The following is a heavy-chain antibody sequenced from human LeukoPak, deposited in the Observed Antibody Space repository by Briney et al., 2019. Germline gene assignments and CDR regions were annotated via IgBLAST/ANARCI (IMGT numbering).Heavy chain of an antibody. CDR1: GFTFSSYE. V-gene: IGHV3-48*03. CDR3: ARDPPDY. CDR2: ILNSGTTT. Sequence: GGSLRLSCAASGFTFSSYEMNWVRQAPGKGLEWVSYILNSGTTTYYADSVKGRFTISRDNAKNSLYLQMNSLRAEDTGVYYRARDPPDYWGQGILVTVSS. J-gene: IGHJ4*02.